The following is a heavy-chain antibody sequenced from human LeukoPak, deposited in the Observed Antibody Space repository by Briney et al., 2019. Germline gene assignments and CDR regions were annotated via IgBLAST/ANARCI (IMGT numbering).Heavy chain of an antibody. D-gene: IGHD3-10*01. CDR1: GFTFTSSA. V-gene: IGHV1-58*02. CDR3: ARLATLMVRGVIEAYYYMDV. CDR2: IVVGSGNT. J-gene: IGHJ6*03. Sequence: SVKVSCKASGFTFTSSAMQWVRQARGQRLEWIGWIVVGSGNTNYAQKFQERVTITRDMSTSTAYMELNSLRSEDTAVYYCARLATLMVRGVIEAYYYMDVWGKGTTVTLSS.